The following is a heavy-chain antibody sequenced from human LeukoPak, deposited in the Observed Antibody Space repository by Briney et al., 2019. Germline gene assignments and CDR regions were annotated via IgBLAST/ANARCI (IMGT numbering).Heavy chain of an antibody. D-gene: IGHD6-19*01. CDR1: GGSISSSSYY. V-gene: IGHV4-39*07. Sequence: SETLSLTCTVSGGSISSSSYYWGWIRQPPGKGLEWIGSIYYSGSTYYNPSLKSRVTISVDTSKNQFSLKLSSVTAADTAVYYCAREGIAVAGTVWFDPWGQETLVTVSS. J-gene: IGHJ5*02. CDR2: IYYSGST. CDR3: AREGIAVAGTVWFDP.